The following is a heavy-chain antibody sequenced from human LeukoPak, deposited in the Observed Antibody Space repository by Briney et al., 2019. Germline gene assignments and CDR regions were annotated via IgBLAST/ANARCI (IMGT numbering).Heavy chain of an antibody. CDR2: ISSDGSNR. D-gene: IGHD3-22*01. V-gene: IGHV3-30*03. J-gene: IGHJ4*02. CDR1: RFSFSTFG. Sequence: GGSLRLSCAASRFSFSTFGMHWVRQAPGKGLEWVAVISSDGSNRYYADSVRGRFTISRDNSKDTLYLQMSSLRIEDAAVYYCRAATKYLDYYYDYWGQGTLVTVSS. CDR3: RAATKYLDYYYDY.